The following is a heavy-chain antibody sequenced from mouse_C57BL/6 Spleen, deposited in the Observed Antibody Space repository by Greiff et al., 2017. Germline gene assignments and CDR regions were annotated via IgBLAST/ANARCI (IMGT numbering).Heavy chain of an antibody. V-gene: IGHV1-4*01. CDR1: GYTFTSYT. CDR3: ASWDEDYYAMDY. D-gene: IGHD4-1*01. Sequence: VKLLESGAELARPGASVKMSCKASGYTFTSYTMHWVKQRPGQGLEWIGYINPSSGYTKYNQKFKDKATLTADKSSSTAYMQLSSLTSEDSAVYYCASWDEDYYAMDYWCQGTSVPVSS. CDR2: INPSSGYT. J-gene: IGHJ4*01.